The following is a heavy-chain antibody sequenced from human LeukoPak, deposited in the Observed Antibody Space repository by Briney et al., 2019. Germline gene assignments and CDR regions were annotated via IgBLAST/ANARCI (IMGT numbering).Heavy chain of an antibody. D-gene: IGHD6-19*01. CDR3: ARDLKMGYSSGRYSWGTGSSNDY. V-gene: IGHV1-24*01. Sequence: ASVQVSCKVSGYTLTELSMHWVRQAPGKGVEWMGGFDPEDGETIYAQKFQGRVTMTEDTSTDTAYMELSSLRSDDTAVYYCARDLKMGYSSGRYSWGTGSSNDYWGQGTLVTVSS. CDR2: FDPEDGET. J-gene: IGHJ4*02. CDR1: GYTLTELS.